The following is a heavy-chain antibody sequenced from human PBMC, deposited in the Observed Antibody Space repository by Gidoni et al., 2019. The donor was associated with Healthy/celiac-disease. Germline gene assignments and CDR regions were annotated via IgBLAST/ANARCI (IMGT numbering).Heavy chain of an antibody. CDR1: GGTFSSYA. J-gene: IGHJ6*04. CDR3: ARAPSVGVYYYYYGMDV. V-gene: IGHV1-69*01. D-gene: IGHD2-15*01. CDR2: IIPIFGTA. Sequence: QVQLVQSGAEVKKTGSSVKVSCEAAGGTFSSYAISWVRQAPGQGLEWMGGIIPIFGTANYAQKFHGRVTITADESTSTAYMELSSLRSEDTAVYYCARAPSVGVYYYYYGMDVWGKGTTVTVSS.